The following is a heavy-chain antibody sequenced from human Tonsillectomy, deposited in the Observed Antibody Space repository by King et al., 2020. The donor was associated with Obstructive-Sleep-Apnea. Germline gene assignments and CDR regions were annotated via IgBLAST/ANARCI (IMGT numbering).Heavy chain of an antibody. CDR1: GYTFTSYY. J-gene: IGHJ3*02. V-gene: IGHV1-46*01. CDR3: ARDSPIREEVHDAFDI. D-gene: IGHD5-24*01. CDR2: INPSLGTT. Sequence: VQLVESGAEVKKPGASVKVSCKASGYTFTSYYMHWVRQAPGQGLEWMGIINPSLGTTSFAEKFQGRVTMTRDTSTSTVHMELSSLRYEDTAVYYCARDSPIREEVHDAFDIWGQGTMVTVSS.